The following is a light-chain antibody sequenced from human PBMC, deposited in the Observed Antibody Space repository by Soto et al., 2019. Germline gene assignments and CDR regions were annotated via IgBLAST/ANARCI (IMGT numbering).Light chain of an antibody. V-gene: IGLV2-14*01. CDR1: SSDVGGYSY. CDR3: SSYTSSSTPYV. CDR2: EVS. Sequence: QSVLTQPASASGSPGQSITSSCTGTSSDVGGYSYVSWYQQHPGKAPKPMIYEVSNRPSGVSNRFSGSKSGNTASLTISGLQAEDEADYYCSSYTSSSTPYVFGTGTKVTVL. J-gene: IGLJ1*01.